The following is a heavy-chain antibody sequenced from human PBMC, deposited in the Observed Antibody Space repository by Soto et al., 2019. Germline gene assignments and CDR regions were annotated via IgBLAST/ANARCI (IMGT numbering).Heavy chain of an antibody. CDR3: TKDTGESSTARFDP. CDR2: ISGSGGST. CDR1: GFTFSSYA. V-gene: IGHV3-23*01. D-gene: IGHD7-27*01. Sequence: GGSLRLSCAASGFTFSSYAMSWVRQAPGKGLEWVSAISGSGGSTYYADSVKGRFTICIDNSKNTLYLQMNSLRAEDTAVYCGTKDTGESSTARFDPWGQGTLVTVSS. J-gene: IGHJ5*02.